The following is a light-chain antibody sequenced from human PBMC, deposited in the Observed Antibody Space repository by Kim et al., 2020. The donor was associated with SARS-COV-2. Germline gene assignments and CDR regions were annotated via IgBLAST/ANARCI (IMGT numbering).Light chain of an antibody. Sequence: SYELTQPPSVSVSPGQTVTLTCSGDKLGEKYSCWYQQRSGQSPILLIYQDFKRPSGIPERFSGSNFGNTPTLTISGTQTVDEADYYCQAWDSGTVVFGGGTQLTVL. CDR3: QAWDSGTVV. V-gene: IGLV3-1*01. CDR1: KLGEKY. J-gene: IGLJ2*01. CDR2: QDF.